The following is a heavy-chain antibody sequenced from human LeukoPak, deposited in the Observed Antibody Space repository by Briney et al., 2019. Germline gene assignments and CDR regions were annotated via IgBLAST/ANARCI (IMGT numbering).Heavy chain of an antibody. CDR3: AKDIEISY. D-gene: IGHD2-15*01. CDR1: GFTFSSHN. CDR2: ISSSSSTI. V-gene: IGHV3-48*01. Sequence: GGSLRLSCAASGFTFSSHNMNWVRQAPGKGLEWVSYISSSSSTIYYADSVKGRFTLSRDNSENTLYLQMNSLRAGDTAVYYCAKDIEISYWGQGTLVTVSS. J-gene: IGHJ4*02.